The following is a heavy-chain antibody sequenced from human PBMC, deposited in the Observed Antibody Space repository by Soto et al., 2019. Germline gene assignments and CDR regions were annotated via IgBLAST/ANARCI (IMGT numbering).Heavy chain of an antibody. J-gene: IGHJ4*02. CDR2: IIPIFGTA. CDR3: ASGGGSSSRGYYFDY. Sequence: GPSVKVSCKASGGTFSSYAISWVRQAPGQGLEWMGGIIPIFGTANYAQKFQGRVTITADESTSTAYMELSSLRSEDTAVYYCASGGGSSSRGYYFDYWGQGTLLTVSS. D-gene: IGHD6-13*01. CDR1: GGTFSSYA. V-gene: IGHV1-69*13.